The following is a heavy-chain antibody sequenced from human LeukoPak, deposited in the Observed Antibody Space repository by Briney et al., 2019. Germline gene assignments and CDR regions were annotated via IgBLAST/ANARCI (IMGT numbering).Heavy chain of an antibody. J-gene: IGHJ6*03. D-gene: IGHD1-26*01. CDR2: ISSSGSTI. V-gene: IGHV3-11*04. Sequence: PGGSLRLSCAASGFTFSDYYMSWIRQAPGKGLEWVSYISSSGSTIYYADSVKGRFTISRDNAKNSLYLQMNSLRAEDTAVYYCASVGATHYYYYMDVWGKGTTVAVSS. CDR3: ASVGATHYYYYMDV. CDR1: GFTFSDYY.